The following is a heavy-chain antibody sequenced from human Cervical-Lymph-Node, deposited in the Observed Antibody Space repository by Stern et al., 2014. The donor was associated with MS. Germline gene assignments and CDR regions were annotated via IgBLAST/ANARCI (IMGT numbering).Heavy chain of an antibody. Sequence: VQSGTEVKKPGASVKVSCKASGDTFGTYGVNWVRQAPGQRLEWLGWISGYKGNTNYAQRLQGRVTLTTDTSTTTAYMELRSLRSDDTAVYYCAIMGTNGIDVWGQGTTVTVSS. J-gene: IGHJ6*02. CDR3: AIMGTNGIDV. D-gene: IGHD5-18*01. V-gene: IGHV1-18*01. CDR2: ISGYKGNT. CDR1: GDTFGTYG.